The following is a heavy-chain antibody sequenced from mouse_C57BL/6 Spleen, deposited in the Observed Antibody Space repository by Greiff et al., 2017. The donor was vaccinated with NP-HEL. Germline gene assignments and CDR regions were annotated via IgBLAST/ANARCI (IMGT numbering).Heavy chain of an antibody. J-gene: IGHJ4*01. V-gene: IGHV1-64*01. Sequence: QVQLQQPGAELVKPGASVKLSCKASGYTFTSYWRHWVKQRPGQGLEWIGMIHPNSGSTNYNEKFKSKATLTVDKSSSTAYMQLSSLTSEDSAVYYCARSITTVVGGGLFMDYWGQGTSVTVSS. D-gene: IGHD1-1*01. CDR2: IHPNSGST. CDR1: GYTFTSYW. CDR3: ARSITTVVGGGLFMDY.